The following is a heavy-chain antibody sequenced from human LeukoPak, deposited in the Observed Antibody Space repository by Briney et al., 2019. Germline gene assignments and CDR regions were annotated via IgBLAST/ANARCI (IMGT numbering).Heavy chain of an antibody. CDR3: ARLYSSSWSRYYGMDV. Sequence: SQTLSLTCTVSGGSISSGSYYWSWIRQPAGKGLEWIGEIYHSGSTNYNPSLKSRVTISVDKSKNQFSLKLSSVTAADTAVYYCARLYSSSWSRYYGMDVWGQGTTVTVSS. CDR1: GGSISSGSYY. CDR2: IYHSGST. J-gene: IGHJ6*02. V-gene: IGHV4-61*09. D-gene: IGHD6-13*01.